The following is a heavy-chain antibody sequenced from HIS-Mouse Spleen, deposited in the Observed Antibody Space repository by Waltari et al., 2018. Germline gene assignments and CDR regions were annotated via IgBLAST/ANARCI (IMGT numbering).Heavy chain of an antibody. CDR2: MNPNSGNT. CDR1: GSTYTRSD. D-gene: IGHD3-3*01. V-gene: IGHV1-8*01. Sequence: QVQLVQSGSELKKPGTSVRVSCNASGSTYTRSDINWVRQATGQGLEWMGWMNPNSGNTGYAQKFQGRVTMTRNTSISTAYMELSSLRSEDTAVYYCARVYYDFWSGYYYWGQGTLVTVSS. CDR3: ARVYYDFWSGYYY. J-gene: IGHJ4*02.